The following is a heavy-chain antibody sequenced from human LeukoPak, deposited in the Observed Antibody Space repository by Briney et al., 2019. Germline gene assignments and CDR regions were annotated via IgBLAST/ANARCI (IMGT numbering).Heavy chain of an antibody. CDR3: AREGGDPRWLDP. V-gene: IGHV4-4*07. J-gene: IGHJ5*02. CDR2: INTSGST. Sequence: SETLSLTCTVSGGPINSYYWTWLRQSAGKGLEWIGRINTSGSTNYNPSLRSRVTMSVNTSKNQFSLNLTSVTAADTAVYSCAREGGDPRWLDPWGQGTLVTVSS. D-gene: IGHD6-25*01. CDR1: GGPINSYY.